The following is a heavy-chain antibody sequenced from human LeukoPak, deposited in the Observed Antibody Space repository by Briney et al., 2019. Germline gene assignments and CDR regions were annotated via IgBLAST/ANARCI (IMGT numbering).Heavy chain of an antibody. V-gene: IGHV1-69*13. J-gene: IGHJ4*02. CDR1: GGTFSSYA. Sequence: SVKVSCKASGGTFSSYAISWVRQAPGQGLEWIGGIIPIFGTANYAQKFQGRVTITADESTITAYMELSSLRSEDTAIYYCARELPSTFYFDYWGQGTLLTVSS. CDR2: IIPIFGTA. CDR3: ARELPSTFYFDY.